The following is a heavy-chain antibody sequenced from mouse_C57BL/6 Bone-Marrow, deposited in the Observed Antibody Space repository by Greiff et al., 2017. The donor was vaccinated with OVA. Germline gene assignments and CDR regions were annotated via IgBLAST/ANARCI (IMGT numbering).Heavy chain of an antibody. CDR1: GFTFSDYY. CDR2: ISNGGGST. CDR3: ARQSSILYYFDY. V-gene: IGHV5-12*01. Sequence: EVQVVESGGGLVQPGGSLKLSCAASGFTFSDYYMYWVRQTPEKRLEWVAYISNGGGSTYYPDTVKGRFTISRDNAKNTLYLQMSRLKSEDTAMYYCARQSSILYYFDYWGQGTTLTVSS. J-gene: IGHJ2*01. D-gene: IGHD1-1*01.